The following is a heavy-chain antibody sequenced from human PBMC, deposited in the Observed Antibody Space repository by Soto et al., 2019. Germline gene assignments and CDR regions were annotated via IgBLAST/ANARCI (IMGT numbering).Heavy chain of an antibody. D-gene: IGHD1-1*01. V-gene: IGHV5-51*01. CDR1: GYTFNDYW. Sequence: PGESLKISCKGSGYTFNDYWIGWVRQIPGKGLEWMGIIYPDNSDTRYSPSFQGQVTISADKTISTAYLQWNSLEASDTAIYFCARRIAMSGNGFHVWGQGTKVTVSS. CDR2: IYPDNSDT. J-gene: IGHJ3*01. CDR3: ARRIAMSGNGFHV.